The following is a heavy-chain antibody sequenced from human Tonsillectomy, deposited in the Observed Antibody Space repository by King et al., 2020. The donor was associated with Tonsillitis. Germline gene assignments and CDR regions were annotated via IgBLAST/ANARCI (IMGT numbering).Heavy chain of an antibody. CDR1: GFTFYNYA. CDR3: AKQIGFCSGGTCSLDY. CDR2: ISGSGGYT. Sequence: VQLVESGGGLVQSGGSLRLSCAASGFTFYNYAMNWVRQAPGKGLEWVATISGSGGYTYYADSVEGRFTISRDNSKHTLCLQMSSPRAEDTAVYYCAKQIGFCSGGTCSLDYWGQGALVTVSS. D-gene: IGHD2-15*01. J-gene: IGHJ4*02. V-gene: IGHV3-23*04.